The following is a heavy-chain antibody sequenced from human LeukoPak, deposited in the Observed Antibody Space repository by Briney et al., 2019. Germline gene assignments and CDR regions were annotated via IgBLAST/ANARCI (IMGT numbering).Heavy chain of an antibody. CDR1: GYSLTSYW. CDR2: IYPGDSDT. CDR3: ARQGAYYGSGSPRALAGGPYYYYMDV. Sequence: GESLKISCKGSGYSLTSYWIGWVRQMPGKGLEWMGIIYPGDSDTRYSPSFQGQVTISADKSISTAYLQWSSLKASDTAMYYCARQGAYYGSGSPRALAGGPYYYYMDVWGKGTTVTVSS. J-gene: IGHJ6*03. D-gene: IGHD3-10*01. V-gene: IGHV5-51*01.